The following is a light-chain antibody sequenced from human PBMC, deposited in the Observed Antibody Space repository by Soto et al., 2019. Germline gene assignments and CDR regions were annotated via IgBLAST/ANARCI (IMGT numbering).Light chain of an antibody. CDR1: QSISTW. J-gene: IGKJ1*01. CDR2: KAS. Sequence: DIQMTQSPSTLSASVGDGVTITCRASQSISTWLAWYQQKPGKAPNLLIYKASTLESGVPSRFSGSGSGTEFTLTISSLQPDDFATYYCQQYNSYPWTFGQGIKVEIK. CDR3: QQYNSYPWT. V-gene: IGKV1-5*03.